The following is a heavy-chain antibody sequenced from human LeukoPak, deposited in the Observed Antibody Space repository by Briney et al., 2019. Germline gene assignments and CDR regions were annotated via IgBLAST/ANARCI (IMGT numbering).Heavy chain of an antibody. J-gene: IGHJ4*02. CDR2: ISTYNGNP. CDR3: ATIAVAGAPFDY. V-gene: IGHV1-18*01. Sequence: ASVKVSCTASGYTFTSYGISWVRQAPGQGLEWMGWISTYNGNPKYAQKFQDRVTMTTDTSTSTAYMELRSLRSDDTAVYYCATIAVAGAPFDYWGQGTLVTVSS. CDR1: GYTFTSYG. D-gene: IGHD6-19*01.